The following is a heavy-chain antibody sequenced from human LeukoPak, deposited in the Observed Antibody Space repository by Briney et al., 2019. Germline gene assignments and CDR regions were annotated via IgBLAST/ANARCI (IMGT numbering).Heavy chain of an antibody. CDR1: GGSITISSYY. CDR2: IYSSGST. CDR3: ARDPSGYYDSSGYL. J-gene: IGHJ5*02. D-gene: IGHD3-22*01. V-gene: IGHV4-61*01. Sequence: SETLSLTCTVSGGSITISSYYWSWIRQPPGKGLEWIGYIYSSGSTNYNPSLKSRVTISVDTSKNQFSLKLSSVTAADTAVYYCARDPSGYYDSSGYLWGQGTLVTVSS.